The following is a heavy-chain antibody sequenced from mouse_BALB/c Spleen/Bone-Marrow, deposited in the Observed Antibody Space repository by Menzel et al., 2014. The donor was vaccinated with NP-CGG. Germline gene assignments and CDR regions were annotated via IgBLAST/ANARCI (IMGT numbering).Heavy chain of an antibody. V-gene: IGHV1-69*02. Sequence: QVQLQQSGAELVKPGALVKLSCKASGYTFTTYWMNWVKQRPGRGLEWIGKIDPSDSESHYSQKFKDKATLTVDKSSSTAYIQLSSLTSEDSAVYFCARSYGNYDAMDFWGQGTSVTVSS. D-gene: IGHD2-10*02. J-gene: IGHJ4*01. CDR3: ARSYGNYDAMDF. CDR1: GYTFTTYW. CDR2: IDPSDSES.